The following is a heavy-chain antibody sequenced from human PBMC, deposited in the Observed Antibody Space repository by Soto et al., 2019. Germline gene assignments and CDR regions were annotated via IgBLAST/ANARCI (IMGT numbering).Heavy chain of an antibody. V-gene: IGHV5-51*01. CDR2: IYPPDSDT. CDR1: GYTFTNYY. J-gene: IGHJ5*02. Sequence: GESLKISCRASGYTFTNYYIAWVRQMPGKGLEWIGIIYPPDSDTRYSPSFQGQVTMLVDKSINTAYLQWSSLKASDTAMYYCARLGSLGVTTHNWFDPWGQGTQVTVSS. CDR3: ARLGSLGVTTHNWFDP. D-gene: IGHD4-17*01.